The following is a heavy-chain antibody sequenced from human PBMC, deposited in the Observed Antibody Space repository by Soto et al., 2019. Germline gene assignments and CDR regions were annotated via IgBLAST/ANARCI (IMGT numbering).Heavy chain of an antibody. CDR3: ERGVSSRKPDAFDI. D-gene: IGHD1-26*01. V-gene: IGHV1-3*01. Sequence: QVQLVQSGAEVKKPGASVKVSCKASGYTFTSYAMHWVRQAPGQRLEWMGWINAGNGNTKYSQKFQGRVTITRDTSASTAYMELSSLRSEDTAVYYCERGVSSRKPDAFDIWGQGTMVTVSS. CDR1: GYTFTSYA. J-gene: IGHJ3*02. CDR2: INAGNGNT.